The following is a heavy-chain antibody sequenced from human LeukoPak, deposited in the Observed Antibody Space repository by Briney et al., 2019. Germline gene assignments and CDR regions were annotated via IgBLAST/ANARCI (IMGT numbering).Heavy chain of an antibody. CDR1: GGSISSSGYY. J-gene: IGHJ2*01. CDR2: INHSGST. D-gene: IGHD1-26*01. V-gene: IGHV4-39*01. CDR3: ARHDEWELLGRQMDWYFDL. Sequence: SETLSLTCTVSGGSISSSGYYWSWIRQPPGKGLEWIGEINHSGSTNYNPSLKSRVTISVDTSKNQFSLKLSSVTAADTAVYYCARHDEWELLGRQMDWYFDLWGRGTLVTVSS.